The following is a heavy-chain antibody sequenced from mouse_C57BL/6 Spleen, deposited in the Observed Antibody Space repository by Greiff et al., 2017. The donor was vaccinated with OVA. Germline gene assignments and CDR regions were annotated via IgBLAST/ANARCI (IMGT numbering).Heavy chain of an antibody. CDR1: GYTFTDYE. Sequence: LQESGAELVRPGASVTLSCKASGYTFTDYEMHWVKQTPVHGLEWIGAIDPETGGTAYNQKFKGKAILTADKSSSTAYMELRSLTSEDSAVYYCTRGGGYYWYFDVWGTGTTVTVSS. CDR3: TRGGGYYWYFDV. J-gene: IGHJ1*03. D-gene: IGHD2-2*01. CDR2: IDPETGGT. V-gene: IGHV1-15*01.